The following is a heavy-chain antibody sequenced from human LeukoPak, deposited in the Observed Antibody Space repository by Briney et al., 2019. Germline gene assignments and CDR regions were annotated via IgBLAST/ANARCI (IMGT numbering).Heavy chain of an antibody. V-gene: IGHV3-53*01. Sequence: GGSLRLSCAASGFTVSSNYMSWVRQAPGKGLEWVSVIYSGGSTYYADSVKGRFTISRDNSKNTLYLQMDSLRAEDTAVYYCARAPYCSSTSCYYYDYWGQGTLVTVSS. J-gene: IGHJ4*02. CDR3: ARAPYCSSTSCYYYDY. CDR2: IYSGGST. CDR1: GFTVSSNY. D-gene: IGHD2-2*01.